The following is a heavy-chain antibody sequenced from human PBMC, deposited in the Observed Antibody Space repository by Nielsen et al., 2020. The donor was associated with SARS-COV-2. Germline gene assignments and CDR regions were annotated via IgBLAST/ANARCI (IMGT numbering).Heavy chain of an antibody. J-gene: IGHJ2*01. V-gene: IGHV5-10-1*01. D-gene: IGHD7-27*01. CDR3: ARSTGGGYWYFDL. Sequence: GESLKISCKGSGYSSTSYWISWVRQMPGKGLEWMGRIDPSDSYTNYSPSFQGHVTISADKSISTAYLQWSSLKASDTAMYYCARSTGGGYWYFDLWGRGTLVTVSS. CDR2: IDPSDSYT. CDR1: GYSSTSYW.